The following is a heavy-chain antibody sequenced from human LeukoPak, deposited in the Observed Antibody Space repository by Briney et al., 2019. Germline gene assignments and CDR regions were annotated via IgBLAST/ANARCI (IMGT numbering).Heavy chain of an antibody. CDR2: INHSGST. CDR3: ASRGIYVWGSYRTRYYFDY. Sequence: KPSETLSPTCAVYGGSFSGYYWSWIRQPPGKGLEWIGEINHSGSTNYNPSLKSRVTISVDTSKNQFSLKLSSVTAADTAVYYCASRGIYVWGSYRTRYYFDYWGQGTLVTVSS. CDR1: GGSFSGYY. J-gene: IGHJ4*02. D-gene: IGHD3-16*02. V-gene: IGHV4-34*01.